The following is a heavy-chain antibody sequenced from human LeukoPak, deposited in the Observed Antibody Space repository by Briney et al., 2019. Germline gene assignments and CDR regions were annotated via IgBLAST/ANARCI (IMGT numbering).Heavy chain of an antibody. CDR2: INPNSGDT. D-gene: IGHD2-2*01. CDR3: TRDHCTTTNCYEDYYYGMDV. CDR1: GYTFTGYY. V-gene: IGHV1-2*02. J-gene: IGHJ6*02. Sequence: ASVKVSCKASGYTFTGYYMHWVRQAPGQGLEWMGWINPNSGDTDTAQKFQGRVAMTRDTSISTAYMELSRLRSDDTAVYYCTRDHCTTTNCYEDYYYGMDVWGQGTTVTVSS.